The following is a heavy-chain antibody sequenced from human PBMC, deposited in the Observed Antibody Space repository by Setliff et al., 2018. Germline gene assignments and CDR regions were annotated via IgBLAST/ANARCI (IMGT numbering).Heavy chain of an antibody. J-gene: IGHJ4*02. CDR1: GGTFSSYV. Sequence: SVKVSCKASGGTFSSYVISWVREAPGQGLEWMGGIIPMFGTNYAQKFQGRVTITADESTSTAYMELRSLRYDDTAVYYCVRAPRLEWILPTFDYWGQGTPVTVSS. CDR3: VRAPRLEWILPTFDY. CDR2: IIPMFGT. V-gene: IGHV1-69*13. D-gene: IGHD3-3*01.